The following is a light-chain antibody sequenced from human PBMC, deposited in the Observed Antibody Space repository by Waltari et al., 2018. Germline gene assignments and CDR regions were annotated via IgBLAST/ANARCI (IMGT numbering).Light chain of an antibody. CDR1: QPLNSRA. CDR2: GTS. J-gene: IGKJ3*01. Sequence: ENGVTQSPGTLSLSPGESATLSCRTSQPLNSRALAWYQHKPGQAPRPPIYGTSDRASGVPERFSGSGAGTDFTLTITRLEPEDFAVYYCQRSGGSFGPGTKVDVK. V-gene: IGKV3-20*01. CDR3: QRSGGS.